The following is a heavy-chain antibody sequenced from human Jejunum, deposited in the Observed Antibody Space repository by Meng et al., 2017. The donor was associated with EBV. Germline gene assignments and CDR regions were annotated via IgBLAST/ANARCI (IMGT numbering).Heavy chain of an antibody. CDR1: GGSISSSIYC. V-gene: IGHV4-39*01. Sequence: QRPLQESGPGLVKPSEALSLTCTVSGGSISSSIYCWGWIRQPPGKGLEWIGSICFSDYTYHNPSLKSRVTISADTSKNQFSLSLTSVTAADTAVYYCAMGPDYAKSGYWGQGTLVTVSS. CDR3: AMGPDYAKSGY. D-gene: IGHD4-17*01. J-gene: IGHJ4*02. CDR2: ICFSDYT.